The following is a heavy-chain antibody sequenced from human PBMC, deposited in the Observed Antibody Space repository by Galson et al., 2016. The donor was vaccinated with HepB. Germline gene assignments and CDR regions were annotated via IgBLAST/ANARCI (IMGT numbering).Heavy chain of an antibody. CDR1: GFAFSSHW. J-gene: IGHJ6*04. CDR3: ARFIASPWNDYYYYGMDV. D-gene: IGHD1-1*01. Sequence: SLRLSCAASGFAFSSHWMHWVRQAPGKGLMWVARINSDGTISNYADSVKGRFTISRDNSKNTLYLQMNSLRAEDTAVYYCARFIASPWNDYYYYGMDVWGKGTTVTVSS. CDR2: INSDGTIS. V-gene: IGHV3-74*01.